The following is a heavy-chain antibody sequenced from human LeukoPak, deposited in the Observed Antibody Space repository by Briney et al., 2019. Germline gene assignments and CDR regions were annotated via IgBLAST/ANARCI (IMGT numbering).Heavy chain of an antibody. J-gene: IGHJ4*02. D-gene: IGHD6-19*01. Sequence: GGSLRLSCAASGFTFSSYSMNWVRQAPGKGLEWVSYISSSSSTIYYADSVKGRFTISRDNAENSLSLQMNGLRAEDTAVYYCARESPVAGTSRWGQGTLVTVSS. CDR2: ISSSSSTI. V-gene: IGHV3-48*04. CDR1: GFTFSSYS. CDR3: ARESPVAGTSR.